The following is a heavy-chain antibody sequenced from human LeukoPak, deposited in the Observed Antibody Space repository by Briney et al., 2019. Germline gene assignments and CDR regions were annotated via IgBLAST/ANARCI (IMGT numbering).Heavy chain of an antibody. Sequence: HPGGSLRLSCAASGFTFSSYNMNWVRQAPGKGLEWVSYISSSGSTIYYADSVKGRFTISRDNAKNSLYLQLNSLRPEDTAVYYCARDRSTPSTYYYDSPPGTLGYWGQGTLVTVSS. CDR1: GFTFSSYN. J-gene: IGHJ4*02. CDR3: ARDRSTPSTYYYDSPPGTLGY. V-gene: IGHV3-48*01. D-gene: IGHD3-22*01. CDR2: ISSSGSTI.